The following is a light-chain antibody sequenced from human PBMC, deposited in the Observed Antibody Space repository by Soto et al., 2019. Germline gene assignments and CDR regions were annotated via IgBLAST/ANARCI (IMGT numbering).Light chain of an antibody. Sequence: DIHLTHSPSSLTAPVEDSVTITCRASQGITSYLDWYQQKPGKAPKLLIYKASNLKSGVPSRFSGSGSGTEFTLTISSLQPDDFATYYCLQYNSYWTFGQGTKVDIK. CDR1: QGITSY. J-gene: IGKJ1*01. CDR2: KAS. V-gene: IGKV1-5*03. CDR3: LQYNSYWT.